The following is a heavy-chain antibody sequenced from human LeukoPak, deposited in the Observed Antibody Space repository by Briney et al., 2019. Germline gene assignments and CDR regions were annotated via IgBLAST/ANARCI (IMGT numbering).Heavy chain of an antibody. V-gene: IGHV4-59*02. D-gene: IGHD4/OR15-4a*01. J-gene: IGHJ6*03. CDR3: ARDHLPAGAPGYYMDV. CDR2: LYNSGIT. Sequence: SETLSLTCTVSGGSVSSHFWSGIREPPGEGLEWIGYLYNSGITNYSPTLKSRVTMSVDTSKNQFSLMLRSVTAADTAVYYCARDHLPAGAPGYYMDVWGKGTTVTVSS. CDR1: GGSVSSHF.